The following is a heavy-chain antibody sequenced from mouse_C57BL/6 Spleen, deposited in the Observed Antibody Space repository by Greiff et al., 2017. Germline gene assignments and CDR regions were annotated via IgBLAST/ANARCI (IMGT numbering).Heavy chain of an antibody. J-gene: IGHJ4*01. CDR2: IYPNSGST. V-gene: IGHV1-64*01. CDR3: ASSDGYYEDYYAMDY. Sequence: QVQLQQPGAELVKPGASVKLSCKASGYTFTSYWMHWVKQRPGQGLEWIGMIYPNSGSTNYNEKFKSKATLTVDKSSSTAYMQLSSLTSEDSAVYYCASSDGYYEDYYAMDYWGQGTSVTVSS. D-gene: IGHD2-3*01. CDR1: GYTFTSYW.